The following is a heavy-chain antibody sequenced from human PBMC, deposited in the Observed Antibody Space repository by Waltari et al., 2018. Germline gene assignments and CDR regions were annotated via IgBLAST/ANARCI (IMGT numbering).Heavy chain of an antibody. V-gene: IGHV3-7*01. CDR3: ARDYLADGFNLGP. D-gene: IGHD3-10*01. Sequence: EVRLVESGGGLVQPGGSLRLSCAASGFTFSSHWMSWVRQAPGKGIGWVAGMNQGGSQIFYVDSVKGPFPISRNQGGNSLFLQFNSLGGEGPAGYYWARDYLADGFNLGPWGQGTLVIVSS. CDR1: GFTFSSHW. CDR2: MNQGGSQI. J-gene: IGHJ5*02.